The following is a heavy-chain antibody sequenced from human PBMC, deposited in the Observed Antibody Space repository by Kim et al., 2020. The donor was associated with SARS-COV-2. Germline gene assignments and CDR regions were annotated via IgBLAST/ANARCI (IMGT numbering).Heavy chain of an antibody. D-gene: IGHD6-6*01. CDR2: IWYDGSNK. J-gene: IGHJ4*02. CDR3: ATLPYGYSSSSEAEGDY. V-gene: IGHV3-33*01. Sequence: GGSLRLSCAASGFTFSSYGMDWVRQAPGKGLEWVAVIWYDGSNKYFADSVKGRFTISRDNSKNTLYLQMNSLRAEDTAVYFCATLPYGYSSSSEAEGDYWGQGTLVTVSS. CDR1: GFTFSSYG.